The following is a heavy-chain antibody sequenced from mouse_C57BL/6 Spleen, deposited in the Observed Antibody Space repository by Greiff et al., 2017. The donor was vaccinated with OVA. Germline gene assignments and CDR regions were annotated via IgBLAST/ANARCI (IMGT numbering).Heavy chain of an antibody. D-gene: IGHD1-1*01. CDR2: ISSGSSTI. J-gene: IGHJ4*01. V-gene: IGHV5-17*01. Sequence: EVQLVESGGGLVKPGGSLKLSCAASGFTFSDYGMHWVRQAPEKGLEWVAYISSGSSTIYYADTVKGRFTISRDNAKNTRFLQMTSLRSEDTAMYYCARRFTTVVARDDAMDYWGQGTSVTVSA. CDR3: ARRFTTVVARDDAMDY. CDR1: GFTFSDYG.